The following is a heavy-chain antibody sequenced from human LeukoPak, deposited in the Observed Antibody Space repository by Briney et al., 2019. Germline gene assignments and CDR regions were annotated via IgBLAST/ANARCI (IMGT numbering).Heavy chain of an antibody. CDR2: INPNSGGT. J-gene: IGHJ5*02. CDR1: GYTFTGYY. V-gene: IGHV1-2*06. CDR3: AAGGGSGWFSAPFDP. Sequence: ASVKVSCKASGYTFTGYYMHWVRQAPGQGLEWMGRINPNSGGTNYAQKFQGRVTMTRDTSISTAYMELSRLRSDGTAVYYCAAGGGSGWFSAPFDPWGQGTLVTVSS. D-gene: IGHD6-19*01.